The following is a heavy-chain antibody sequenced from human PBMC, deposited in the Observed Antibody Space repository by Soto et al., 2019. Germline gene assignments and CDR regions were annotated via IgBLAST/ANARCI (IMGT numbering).Heavy chain of an antibody. V-gene: IGHV3-74*01. D-gene: IGHD3-9*01. CDR3: ARGSNGNFAIDH. CDR2: INSYSSTT. CDR1: GFTFSTYW. Sequence: EVQLVESGGGLIQPGGSLRLSCAASGFTFSTYWMHWVRQVPGKGLEWVAQINSYSSTTAYAGSVKGRFTISRDNAKDTLYLQMNSLGVEDTALYYCARGSNGNFAIDHWGRGTRVSVSS. J-gene: IGHJ4*02.